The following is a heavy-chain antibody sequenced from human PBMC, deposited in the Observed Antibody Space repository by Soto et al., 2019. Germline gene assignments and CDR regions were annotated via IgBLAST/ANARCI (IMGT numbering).Heavy chain of an antibody. D-gene: IGHD1-26*01. V-gene: IGHV1-2*04. CDR2: INPDSGGT. CDR3: ARNGGGSGSYYSIDV. CDR1: GYSFSDHY. J-gene: IGHJ4*02. Sequence: XSVKVSCKASGYSFSDHYIHWVRQAPVQGLEWMGWINPDSGGTNYAQKFQDWVIMTSDTSINTVYMELSGLRSDDIAVYYCARNGGGSGSYYSIDVWGPGTLVTVSS.